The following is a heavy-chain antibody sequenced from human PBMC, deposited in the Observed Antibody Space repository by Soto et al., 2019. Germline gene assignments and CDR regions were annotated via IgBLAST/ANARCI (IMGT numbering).Heavy chain of an antibody. J-gene: IGHJ4*02. CDR1: GFTFSKYA. CDR3: AKYYYDRSGSPLAFDY. D-gene: IGHD3-22*01. V-gene: IGHV3-23*01. Sequence: LRRSCAASGFTFSKYALSWVRQAPGKGLEWVSAISGSGGTTHYADSVKGRVTISRDNSKDTVFLQMNSLRAEDTAVYSCAKYYYDRSGSPLAFDYWGQGTLVTVSS. CDR2: ISGSGGTT.